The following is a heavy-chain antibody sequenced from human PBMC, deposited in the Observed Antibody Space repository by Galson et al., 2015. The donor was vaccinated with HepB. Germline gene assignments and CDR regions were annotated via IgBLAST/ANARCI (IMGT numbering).Heavy chain of an antibody. CDR2: ISSDTFTT. D-gene: IGHD6-13*01. V-gene: IGHV3-23*01. J-gene: IGHJ4*02. CDR1: GFIFNNFA. Sequence: SLRLSCAASGFIFNNFAMNRVRQAPGKGLEWVSSISSDTFTTFYSDSVKGRFTISRGNSKNTLYLQMNSLRAEDTAVYYCARAQDSSSWYRYYFDYWGQGTLVTVSS. CDR3: ARAQDSSSWYRYYFDY.